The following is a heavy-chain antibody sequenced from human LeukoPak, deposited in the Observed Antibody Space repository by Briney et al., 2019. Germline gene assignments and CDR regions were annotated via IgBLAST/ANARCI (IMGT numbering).Heavy chain of an antibody. J-gene: IGHJ4*02. CDR1: GFTVSSNY. V-gene: IGHV3-66*01. D-gene: IGHD3-22*01. CDR3: ARDPPYYYDSSGYYNYFDY. Sequence: GGSLRLSCAASGFTVSSNYMSWVRQAPGKGLEWVSVIYSGGSTYYADSVKGRFTISRDNSKNTLYLQMNSLRAEDTAVYYCARDPPYYYDSSGYYNYFDYWGQGTLVTVSS. CDR2: IYSGGST.